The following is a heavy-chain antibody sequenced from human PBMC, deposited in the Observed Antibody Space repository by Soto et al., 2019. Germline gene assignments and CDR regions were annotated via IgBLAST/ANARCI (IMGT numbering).Heavy chain of an antibody. CDR2: INHSGST. V-gene: IGHV4-34*01. CDR1: GGSFSGYY. Sequence: SETLSLTCAVYGGSFSGYYWSWIRQPPGKGLEWIGEINHSGSTNYNPSLKSRVNISVDTSKNQFSLKLSSVTAADTAVYYCGRGPVFTDFWSGYYTIDYWGQGTLVTVSS. D-gene: IGHD3-3*01. CDR3: GRGPVFTDFWSGYYTIDY. J-gene: IGHJ4*02.